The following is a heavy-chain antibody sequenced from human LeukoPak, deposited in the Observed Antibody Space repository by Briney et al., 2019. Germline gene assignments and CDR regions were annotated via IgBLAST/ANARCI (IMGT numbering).Heavy chain of an antibody. CDR3: ATPLIVGAPLGLVG. CDR2: ISSSGSTI. Sequence: PGGSLRLSCAASGFTFSDYYMSWIRQAPGKGLEWVSYISSSGSTIYYADSVKGRFTISRDNAKNSLYLQMNSLRAEDTAVYYCATPLIVGAPLGLVGWGQGTLVTVSS. J-gene: IGHJ4*02. CDR1: GFTFSDYY. V-gene: IGHV3-11*04. D-gene: IGHD1-26*01.